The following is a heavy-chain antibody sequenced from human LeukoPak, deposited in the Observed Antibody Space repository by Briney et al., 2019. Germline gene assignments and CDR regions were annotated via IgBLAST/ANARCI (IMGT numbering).Heavy chain of an antibody. CDR2: INSDGSST. Sequence: PGGSLRLSCAASGFTFSSYWMHWVRQAPGKGLVWVSRINSDGSSTSYADSVKGRFTISRDNAKNTLYLQMNSLRAEDTAVYYWAREMVGGYGPDYWGQGTLVTVSS. CDR3: AREMVGGYGPDY. J-gene: IGHJ4*02. CDR1: GFTFSSYW. V-gene: IGHV3-74*01. D-gene: IGHD5-18*01.